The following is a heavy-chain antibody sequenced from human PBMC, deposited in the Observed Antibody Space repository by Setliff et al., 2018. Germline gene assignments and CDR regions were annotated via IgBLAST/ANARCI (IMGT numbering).Heavy chain of an antibody. J-gene: IGHJ6*03. CDR3: AREQWLDPPGYYYMDV. Sequence: SETLSLTCAVYGGSFSGYYWSWIRQPPGEGLEWIGHIYIGGSANYNPSLKSRVTMSIDTSKNQFSLKLNSVTAADMAVYYCAREQWLDPPGYYYMDVWAKGTTVTVSS. D-gene: IGHD6-19*01. V-gene: IGHV4-4*07. CDR2: IYIGGSA. CDR1: GGSFSGYY.